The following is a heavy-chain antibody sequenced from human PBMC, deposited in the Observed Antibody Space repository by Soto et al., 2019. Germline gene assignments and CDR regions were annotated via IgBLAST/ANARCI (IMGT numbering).Heavy chain of an antibody. CDR3: ARCGYSEWAVADNYYYYYTDV. Sequence: SETLSLTCAVYGGSFSGYYWSWIRQPPGKGLEWIGEINHSGSTNYNPSLKSRVTISVDTSKNQFSLKLSSVTAADTAVYYCARCGYSEWAVADNYYYYYTDVWGKGTTVTVSS. CDR2: INHSGST. V-gene: IGHV4-34*01. CDR1: GGSFSGYY. D-gene: IGHD6-19*01. J-gene: IGHJ6*03.